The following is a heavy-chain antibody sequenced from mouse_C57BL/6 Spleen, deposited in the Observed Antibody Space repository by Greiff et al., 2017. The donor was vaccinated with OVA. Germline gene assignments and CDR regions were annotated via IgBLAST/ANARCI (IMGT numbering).Heavy chain of an antibody. CDR3: ASNYDAMDY. V-gene: IGHV7-3*01. CDR1: GFTFTDYY. CDR2: ISNKANGYTT. J-gene: IGHJ4*01. Sequence: DVKLVESGGGLVQPGGSLSLSCAASGFTFTDYYMSWVRQPPGKALEWLGFISNKANGYTTEYSASVKGRFTISRDNSQSILYLQMNALRAEDSATYYCASNYDAMDYWGQGTSVTVSS.